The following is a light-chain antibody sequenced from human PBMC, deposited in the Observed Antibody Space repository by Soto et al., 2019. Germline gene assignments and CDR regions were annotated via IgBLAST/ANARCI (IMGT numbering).Light chain of an antibody. CDR1: SGDIGGYNY. J-gene: IGLJ2*01. CDR3: CSYAGSSLV. V-gene: IGLV2-11*01. Sequence: QSVLTQPRSVSGSPGQSVTISCTGASGDIGGYNYVSWYQHHPGKAPKLIIFDVNKRPSGVPDRFSGSESGNTASLTISGLQPEDEADYYCCSYAGSSLVFGGGTKLTVL. CDR2: DVN.